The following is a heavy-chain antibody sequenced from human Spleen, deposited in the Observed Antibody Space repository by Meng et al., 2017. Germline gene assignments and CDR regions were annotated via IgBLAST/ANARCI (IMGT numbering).Heavy chain of an antibody. CDR2: IGHSGFT. CDR1: GGPISTSGYY. V-gene: IGHV4-39*01. J-gene: IGHJ4*02. Sequence: QPQLPESGPGLVKPSEAPSLTCSVSGGPISTSGYYWGWIRQPPGKGLEWIGSIGHSGFTYYTPSVKSRVTVSIDTSKSQFSLKLTSVTAADTAVYYCARSPTGDYYNTAGYWGQGTLVTVSS. CDR3: ARSPTGDYYNTAGY. D-gene: IGHD4-17*01.